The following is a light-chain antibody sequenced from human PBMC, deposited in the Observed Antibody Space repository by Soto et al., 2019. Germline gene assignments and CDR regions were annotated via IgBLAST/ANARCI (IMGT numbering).Light chain of an antibody. Sequence: QSVLTQPASVSGSPGQSITISCTGTSSDFGGYNYVSWYQQHPGKAPKLMIYDVSNRPSGVSNRFCGSKSGNTASLTISGLQAEDEADYYCSSYTSSSTLYVFGTGTKVTVL. CDR1: SSDFGGYNY. CDR2: DVS. V-gene: IGLV2-14*01. J-gene: IGLJ1*01. CDR3: SSYTSSSTLYV.